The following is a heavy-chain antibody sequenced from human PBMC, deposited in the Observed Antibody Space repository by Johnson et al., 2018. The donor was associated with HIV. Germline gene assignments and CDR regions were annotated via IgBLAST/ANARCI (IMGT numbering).Heavy chain of an antibody. J-gene: IGHJ3*02. V-gene: IGHV3-66*01. CDR3: ARDVTKDAFDI. D-gene: IGHD4-17*01. CDR2: IYSGGST. Sequence: VQLVESGGGLVQPGGSLRLSCAASGFTVSRNYMSWVRQAPGKGLEWVSVIYSGGSTYYADSVKGRFTISRDNSKNTLYLQMNSLRAEDTAVYYCARDVTKDAFDIWGQGTMVTVSS. CDR1: GFTVSRNY.